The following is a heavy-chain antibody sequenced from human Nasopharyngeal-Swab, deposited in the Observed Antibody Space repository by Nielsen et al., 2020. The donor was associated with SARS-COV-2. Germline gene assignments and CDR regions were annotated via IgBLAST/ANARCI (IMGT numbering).Heavy chain of an antibody. CDR2: ISAYNGNT. CDR3: ARGFWGRTTGTTRYDAFDI. D-gene: IGHD1-1*01. Sequence: WVRQAPGQGLEWMGWISAYNGNTNYAQKLQGRVTMTTDTSTSTAYMELRSLRSDDTAVYYCARGFWGRTTGTTRYDAFDIWAKGQWSPSPQ. V-gene: IGHV1-18*01. J-gene: IGHJ3*02.